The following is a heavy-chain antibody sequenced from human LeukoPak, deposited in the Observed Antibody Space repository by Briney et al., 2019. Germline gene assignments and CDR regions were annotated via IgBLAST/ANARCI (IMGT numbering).Heavy chain of an antibody. CDR2: ISSSSSYI. CDR1: GFTFSSYS. D-gene: IGHD6-6*01. J-gene: IGHJ6*03. CDR3: ARMPSGIAARPGYYYMDV. Sequence: GGSLRLSCAASGFTFSSYSMNWVRQAPGKGLEWVSSISSSSSYIYYADSVKGRFTISRDNAKNSLYLQMNSLRAEDTAAYYCARMPSGIAARPGYYYMDVWGKGTTVTVSS. V-gene: IGHV3-21*01.